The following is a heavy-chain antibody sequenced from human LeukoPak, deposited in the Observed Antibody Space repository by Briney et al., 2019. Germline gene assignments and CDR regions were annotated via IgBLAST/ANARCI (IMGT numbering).Heavy chain of an antibody. CDR3: AKAQDYDFWSAYFVS. CDR2: ISGRSIST. D-gene: IGHD3-3*01. Sequence: PGGSLRLSCAASGFTFNSYAVTWVRQAPGKGLEWVSSISGRSISTYYADSVKGRFTISRGNSKNTLFLQMNSLRADDTAVYYCAKAQDYDFWSAYFVSWGQGTLVTVSS. J-gene: IGHJ5*01. V-gene: IGHV3-23*01. CDR1: GFTFNSYA.